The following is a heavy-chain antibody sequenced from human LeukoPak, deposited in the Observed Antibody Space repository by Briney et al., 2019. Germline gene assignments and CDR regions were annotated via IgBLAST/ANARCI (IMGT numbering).Heavy chain of an antibody. Sequence: GWSLRLSCAASGFSLSRYWMHWVRQAPGTGLVWVSYIDNDGTDTNYADSVRGRFTVSRDNAKNTLYLQMNGLRAEDTAVYYCTRGGFDHNMDVWGKGNTVT. J-gene: IGHJ6*03. CDR3: TRGGFDHNMDV. CDR1: GFSLSRYW. V-gene: IGHV3-74*01. D-gene: IGHD3-9*01. CDR2: IDNDGTDT.